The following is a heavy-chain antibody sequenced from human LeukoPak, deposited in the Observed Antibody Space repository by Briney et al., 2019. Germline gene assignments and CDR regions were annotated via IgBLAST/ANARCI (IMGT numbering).Heavy chain of an antibody. V-gene: IGHV6-1*01. Sequence: SQTLSLTCAISGDSVSSNTGAWNWIRQSPSGGLEWLGRTYYRSKWYNDYAVSVKSRITINPDTSKNRFSLQLNSVTPEDTAVYYCASQGDGWFFDYWAQGTLGTVSS. J-gene: IGHJ4*02. D-gene: IGHD6-19*01. CDR3: ASQGDGWFFDY. CDR1: GDSVSSNTGA. CDR2: TYYRSKWYN.